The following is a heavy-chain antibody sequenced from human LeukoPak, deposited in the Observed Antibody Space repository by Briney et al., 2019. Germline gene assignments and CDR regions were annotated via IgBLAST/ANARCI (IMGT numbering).Heavy chain of an antibody. D-gene: IGHD3-22*01. CDR3: ARVRGYYDSSGYYDY. CDR1: GYTFTGYY. J-gene: IGHJ4*02. CDR2: INPNSGGT. V-gene: IGHV1-2*02. Sequence: ASVKVSCKASGYTFTGYYMHWVRQAPGQGLEWMGWINPNSGGTNYAQKFQGRVTMTRDTSISTAYMELSRLRSDGTAVYYCARVRGYYDSSGYYDYWGQGTLVTVSS.